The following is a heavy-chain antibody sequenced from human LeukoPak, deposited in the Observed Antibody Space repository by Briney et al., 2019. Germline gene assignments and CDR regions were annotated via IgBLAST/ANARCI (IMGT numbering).Heavy chain of an antibody. CDR2: FDPEDGET. D-gene: IGHD1-1*01. CDR3: ATDLGNDAWDY. Sequence: ASVTVSCTVSGYTLTELSMHWVRPAPGKGLEWMGGFDPEDGETIYAQKFQGRVTMTEDTSTDTAYMELSSLRSEDTAVYYCATDLGNDAWDYWGQGTLVTVSS. V-gene: IGHV1-24*01. CDR1: GYTLTELS. J-gene: IGHJ4*02.